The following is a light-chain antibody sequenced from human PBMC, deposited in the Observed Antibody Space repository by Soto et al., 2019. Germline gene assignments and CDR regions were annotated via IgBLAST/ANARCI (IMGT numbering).Light chain of an antibody. V-gene: IGKV1-16*01. Sequence: DIQMTQSPSSLSASVGDRVTITCRASQYASYFLVWFQQKPGKAPQSLIYAASMLRSGVPSRFGGSGSGTEFTLTISSLQPEDFATYYCQHYFSFPVAFGPGTRVDL. J-gene: IGKJ3*01. CDR3: QHYFSFPVA. CDR1: QYASYF. CDR2: AAS.